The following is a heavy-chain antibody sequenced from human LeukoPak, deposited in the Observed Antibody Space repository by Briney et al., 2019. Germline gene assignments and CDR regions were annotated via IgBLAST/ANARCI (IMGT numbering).Heavy chain of an antibody. D-gene: IGHD6-6*01. Sequence: VASVKVSCKASGGTFSSYAISWVRQAPGQGLEWMGGIIPIFGTANYAQKFQGRVTITADESTSTAYMELSSLRSEDTAVYYCARDRTRGSSLSREAFDIWGQGTMVTVSS. CDR1: GGTFSSYA. J-gene: IGHJ3*02. CDR2: IIPIFGTA. V-gene: IGHV1-69*13. CDR3: ARDRTRGSSLSREAFDI.